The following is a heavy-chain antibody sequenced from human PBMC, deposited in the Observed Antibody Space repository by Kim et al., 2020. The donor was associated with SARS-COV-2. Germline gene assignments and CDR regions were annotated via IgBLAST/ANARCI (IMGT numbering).Heavy chain of an antibody. CDR1: GGSISSYY. CDR3: ARSEGRLRPYYYYGMDV. CDR2: IYYSGST. J-gene: IGHJ6*02. Sequence: SETLSLTCTVSGGSISSYYWSWIRQPPGKGLKWIGYIYYSGSTNYNPSLKSRVTISVDTSKNQFSLKLSSVTAADTAVYYCARSEGRLRPYYYYGMDVWGQGTTVTVSS. D-gene: IGHD4-17*01. V-gene: IGHV4-59*01.